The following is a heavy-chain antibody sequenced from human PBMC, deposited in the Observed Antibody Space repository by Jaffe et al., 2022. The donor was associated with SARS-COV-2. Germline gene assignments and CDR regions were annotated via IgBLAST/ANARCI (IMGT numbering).Heavy chain of an antibody. D-gene: IGHD1-26*01. CDR3: ARKTYSGSTYAAFDI. CDR1: GFSFSTYA. CDR2: IAGSGGST. J-gene: IGHJ3*02. Sequence: EVQLLESGGGLVQPGGSLRLSCAASGFSFSTYAMNWVRQAPGKGLEWVSTIAGSGGSTYYADFVKGRFTISRDNSKNTLYLQMSSLGAEDMALYYCARKTYSGSTYAAFDIWGQGTMVTVSS. V-gene: IGHV3-23*01.